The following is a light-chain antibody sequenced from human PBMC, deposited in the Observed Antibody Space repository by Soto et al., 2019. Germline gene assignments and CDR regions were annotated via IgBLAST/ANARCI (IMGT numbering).Light chain of an antibody. CDR3: QQSYSTPPT. J-gene: IGKJ1*01. CDR2: AAS. V-gene: IGKV1-39*01. CDR1: QSISSY. Sequence: DIQMTQSPSSLSASVGDRVTITCRASQSISSYLNWYQQKPGKAPKLLLYAASSLQSGVPSRFSGCGSWTDFTLTRSSLQPEDFATYYCQQSYSTPPTCGQGTKVEIK.